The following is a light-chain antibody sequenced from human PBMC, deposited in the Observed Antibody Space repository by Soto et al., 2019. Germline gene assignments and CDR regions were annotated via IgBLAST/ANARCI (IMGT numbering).Light chain of an antibody. CDR1: QGIRND. CDR3: LQDYNYPFT. CDR2: AAS. Sequence: AIQMTQSPSSLSASVGDRVTITCRASQGIRNDLGWYQQKPGKAPKLLIYAASSLQSGVPSRFSGSGSGTDFPLTIRSLQPEDFATYYCLQDYNYPFTFGPGTKVDIK. V-gene: IGKV1-6*01. J-gene: IGKJ3*01.